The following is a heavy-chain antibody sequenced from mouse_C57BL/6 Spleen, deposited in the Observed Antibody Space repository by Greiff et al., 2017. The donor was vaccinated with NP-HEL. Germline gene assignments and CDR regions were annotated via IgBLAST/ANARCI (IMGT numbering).Heavy chain of an antibody. J-gene: IGHJ2*01. CDR2: ISDGGSYT. CDR3: ARGRAQAHFDY. V-gene: IGHV5-4*01. Sequence: EVQLVESGGGLVKPGGSLKLSCAASGFTFSSYAMSWVRQTPEKRLEWVATISDGGSYTYYPDNVKGRFTISRDNAKNNLYLQMSQLKSEDTAMYYCARGRAQAHFDYWGQGTTLTVSS. CDR1: GFTFSSYA. D-gene: IGHD3-2*02.